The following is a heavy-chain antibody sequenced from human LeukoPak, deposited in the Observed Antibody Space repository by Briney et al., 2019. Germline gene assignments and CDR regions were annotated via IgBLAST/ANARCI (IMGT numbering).Heavy chain of an antibody. CDR2: IYYSGST. CDR3: ARVTAYDGSGYYKYYFDY. J-gene: IGHJ4*02. CDR1: GGSISSSSYY. Sequence: PSETLSLTCTVSGGSISSSSYYWGWIRQPPGKGLEWIGSIYYSGSTYYNPSLKSRVTISADTSKNQFSLKLSSVTAADTAVYYCARVTAYDGSGYYKYYFDYWGQGTLVTVSS. V-gene: IGHV4-39*01. D-gene: IGHD3-22*01.